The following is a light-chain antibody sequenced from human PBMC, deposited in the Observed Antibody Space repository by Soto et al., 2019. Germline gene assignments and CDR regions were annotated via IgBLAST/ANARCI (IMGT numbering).Light chain of an antibody. CDR3: QQYYTTPTWT. Sequence: DIVMTQSPDSLTLSLGERATINCKSSQSVFSRFRNKNYLGWFQQKPGQTPRLLIYWASTRESGVSDRFSGSGSGTDFILTIDSLQAEDVAVYYCQQYYTTPTWTFGQGTKVDIK. V-gene: IGKV4-1*01. CDR2: WAS. J-gene: IGKJ1*01. CDR1: QSVFSRFRNKNY.